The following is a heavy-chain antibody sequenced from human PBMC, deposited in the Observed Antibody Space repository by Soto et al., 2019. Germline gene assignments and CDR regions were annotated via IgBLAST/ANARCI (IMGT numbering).Heavy chain of an antibody. V-gene: IGHV1-24*01. D-gene: IGHD1-26*01. CDR2: FDPEDGET. J-gene: IGHJ5*02. Sequence: ASVKVSCEVSGYTLTELSMHWVRQAPGKGLEWMGGFDPEDGETIYAQKFQGRVTMTEDTSTDTAYMELSSLRSEDTAVYYCATLGRGSYSRWFDPWGQGTLVTVSS. CDR1: GYTLTELS. CDR3: ATLGRGSYSRWFDP.